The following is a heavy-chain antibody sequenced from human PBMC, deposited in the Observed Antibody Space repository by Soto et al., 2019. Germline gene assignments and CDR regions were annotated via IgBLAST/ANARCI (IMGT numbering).Heavy chain of an antibody. CDR2: ISFDGKNK. CDR3: ARWGYSSSSGSPYYYGMDV. V-gene: IGHV3-30*04. Sequence: SLRLSCTVSGGTFNRHAINWVRQAPGKGLEWVAVISFDGKNKYYGDSVEGRFTVSRENFNNTVYLQMNSLRGEDTAVYFCARWGYSSSSGSPYYYGMDVWGQGTTVTVSS. D-gene: IGHD6-6*01. J-gene: IGHJ6*02. CDR1: GGTFNRHA.